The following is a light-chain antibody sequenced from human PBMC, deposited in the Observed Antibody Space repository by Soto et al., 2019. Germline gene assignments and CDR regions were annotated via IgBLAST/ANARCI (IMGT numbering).Light chain of an antibody. Sequence: DIQTTQSPSTLPASVGDRVTITCRASQSISNWLALYQQKPGTAPKVLIYHASNLQSGVPSRFSGSGSGTEFTLTISSLQPDDFATYYCQQYNSYSFGQGTKVDIK. CDR2: HAS. V-gene: IGKV1-5*01. CDR1: QSISNW. J-gene: IGKJ1*01. CDR3: QQYNSYS.